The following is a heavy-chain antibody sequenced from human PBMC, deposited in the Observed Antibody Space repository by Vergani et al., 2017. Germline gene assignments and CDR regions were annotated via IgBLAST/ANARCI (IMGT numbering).Heavy chain of an antibody. CDR3: ARSRVLYKLRRGWFDP. CDR2: IYHSGST. V-gene: IGHV4-39*07. CDR1: GGSISSSSYY. Sequence: QLQLQESGPGLVKPSETLSLTCTVSGGSISSSSYYWGWIRQPPGKGLEWIGEIYHSGSTNYNPSLKSRVTISVDKSKNQFSLKLSSVTAADTAVYYCARSRVLYKLRRGWFDPWGQGTLVTVSS. J-gene: IGHJ5*02. D-gene: IGHD4-17*01.